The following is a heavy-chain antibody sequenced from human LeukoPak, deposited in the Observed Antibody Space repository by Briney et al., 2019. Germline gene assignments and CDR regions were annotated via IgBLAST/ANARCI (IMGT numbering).Heavy chain of an antibody. J-gene: IGHJ6*02. V-gene: IGHV3-7*01. CDR3: AREGKGYCSRTNCYAPMDV. CDR2: IKQDGSEK. CDR1: GFTFSSYY. D-gene: IGHD2-2*01. Sequence: GGSLRLSCAASGFTFSSYYMTWVRQAPGEGLEWVANIKQDGSEKYYVDSVKGRFTISRDNAKNSVYLQMSSLRAEDTAVYYCAREGKGYCSRTNCYAPMDVWGQGTTVTVSS.